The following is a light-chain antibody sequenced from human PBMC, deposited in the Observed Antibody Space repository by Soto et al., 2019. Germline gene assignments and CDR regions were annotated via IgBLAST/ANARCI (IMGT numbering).Light chain of an antibody. V-gene: IGKV3-11*01. J-gene: IGKJ5*01. CDR1: QSFSIY. CDR2: YAS. Sequence: EIVLAQSAATLSSSPGERATLSWRASQSFSIYLAWYQQKPGPAPRLLIYYASNRATGIPARFSGSGSGTDFTLTISSLEPEDFAVYYCQQRSNWPPKITFGQGTRLEIK. CDR3: QQRSNWPPKIT.